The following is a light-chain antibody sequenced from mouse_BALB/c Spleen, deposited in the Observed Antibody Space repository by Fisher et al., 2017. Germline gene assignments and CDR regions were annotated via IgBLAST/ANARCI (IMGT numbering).Light chain of an antibody. CDR3: QQRSSYPPT. V-gene: IGKV4-57*01. CDR2: DTS. Sequence: IVITQSTAIMSASPGEKVTMTCSASSSVSYMHWYQQKSSTSPKLWIYDTSKLASGVPVRFSGSGSGTSYSLTISRMEAEDAATYYCQQRSSYPPTFGGGTKLEIK. J-gene: IGKJ2*01. CDR1: SSVSY.